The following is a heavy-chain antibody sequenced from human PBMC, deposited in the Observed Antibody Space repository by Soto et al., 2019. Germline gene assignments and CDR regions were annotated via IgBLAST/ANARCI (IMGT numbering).Heavy chain of an antibody. CDR3: VREEKMTTVFDY. V-gene: IGHV3-30-3*01. CDR2: ISYDGSNK. CDR1: GFTFSSYA. J-gene: IGHJ4*02. Sequence: QVQLVESGGGVVQPGRSLRLSCAASGFTFSSYAMHWVRQAPGKGLEWVAVISYDGSNKYYADSVKGRFTISRDNSKNTLYLQMNSLRAEDTAVYYCVREEKMTTVFDYWGQGTLVTVSS. D-gene: IGHD4-4*01.